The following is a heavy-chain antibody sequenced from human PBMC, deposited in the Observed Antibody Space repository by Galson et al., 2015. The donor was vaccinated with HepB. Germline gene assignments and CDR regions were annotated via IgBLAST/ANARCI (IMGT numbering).Heavy chain of an antibody. J-gene: IGHJ3*02. D-gene: IGHD6-6*01. CDR1: GGPISSYY. Sequence: QVQLQESGPGLVKPSETLSLTCTVSGGPISSYYWSWIRQPPGKGLEWIGYIYYSGSTNYNPSLKSRVTISVDTSKNQFSLKLSSVTAADTAVYYCARVRLRHRIAAASGAFDIWGQGTMVTVSS. CDR2: IYYSGST. CDR3: ARVRLRHRIAAASGAFDI. V-gene: IGHV4-59*01.